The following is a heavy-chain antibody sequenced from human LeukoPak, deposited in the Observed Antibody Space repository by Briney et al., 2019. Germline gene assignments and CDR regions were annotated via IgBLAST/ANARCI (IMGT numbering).Heavy chain of an antibody. CDR2: ISSSGSTI. CDR3: ARDLYYDSSGDYYY. J-gene: IGHJ4*02. V-gene: IGHV3-11*01. D-gene: IGHD3-22*01. CDR1: GFTFSDYY. Sequence: GGSLRLSCAASGFTFSDYYMSWIRQAPGKGLEWVSYISSSGSTIYYADSVKGRFTISRDNAKNSLFLQMNSLRAEDTAVYYCARDLYYDSSGDYYYWGQGTLVTVSS.